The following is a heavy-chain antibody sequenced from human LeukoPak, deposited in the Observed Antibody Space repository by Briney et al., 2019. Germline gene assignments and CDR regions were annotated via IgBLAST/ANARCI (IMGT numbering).Heavy chain of an antibody. CDR1: GGSISSYY. D-gene: IGHD3-3*01. CDR3: ARLGAARSDFDY. J-gene: IGHJ4*02. CDR2: IYYSGST. Sequence: SETLSLTCTVSGGSISSYYGSWIRQPPGKGLEGIGYIYYSGSTNYNPSLKSRVTISVDTSQNQFSLKLSSVTAADTAVYYCARLGAARSDFDYWGQGTLVTVSS. V-gene: IGHV4-59*08.